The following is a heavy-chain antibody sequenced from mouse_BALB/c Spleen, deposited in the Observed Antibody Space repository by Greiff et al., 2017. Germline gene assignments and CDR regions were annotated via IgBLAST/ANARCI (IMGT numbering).Heavy chain of an antibody. CDR1: GFSLTSYG. Sequence: VQLQQSGPGLVAPSQSLSITCTVSGFSLTSYGVHWVRQPPGKGLEWLGVIWAGGSTNYNSALMSRLSISKDNSKSQVFLKMNSLQTDDTAMYYCARGIPLYGKGYFDVWGAGTTVTVSS. CDR3: ARGIPLYGKGYFDV. CDR2: IWAGGST. J-gene: IGHJ1*01. V-gene: IGHV2-9*02. D-gene: IGHD2-1*01.